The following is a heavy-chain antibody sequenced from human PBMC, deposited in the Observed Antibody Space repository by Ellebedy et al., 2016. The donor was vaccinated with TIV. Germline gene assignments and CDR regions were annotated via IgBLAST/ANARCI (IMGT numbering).Heavy chain of an antibody. CDR3: ARDYWGSYEY. J-gene: IGHJ4*02. V-gene: IGHV3-72*01. CDR1: GFSFSDHA. D-gene: IGHD3-16*01. Sequence: GESLKISCAVSGFSFSDHAMDWVRQAPGKGLEWVGRTGHKGNRYATEHAASVKGRFTISRDDSKNSLYLQMNSLNTEDTAVYYCARDYWGSYEYWGQGTLVTVSS. CDR2: TGHKGNRYAT.